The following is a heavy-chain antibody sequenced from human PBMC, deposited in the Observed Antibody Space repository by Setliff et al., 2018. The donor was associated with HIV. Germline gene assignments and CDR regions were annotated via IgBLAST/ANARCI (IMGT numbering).Heavy chain of an antibody. CDR2: INAGNGDT. Sequence: ASVKVSCKSSGYSFSTYAMHWVRQAPGQSLEWMGCINAGNGDTKHSQKFQDRVTITRDTSASTAYMELSGLRSEDTAVYYCARVKGLRVRNWNDRPNASDLWGQGTMVTVSS. J-gene: IGHJ3*01. D-gene: IGHD1-1*01. V-gene: IGHV1-3*01. CDR3: ARVKGLRVRNWNDRPNASDL. CDR1: GYSFSTYA.